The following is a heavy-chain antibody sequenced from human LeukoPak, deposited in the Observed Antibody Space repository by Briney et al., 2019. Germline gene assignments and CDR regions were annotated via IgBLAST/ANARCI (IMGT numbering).Heavy chain of an antibody. J-gene: IGHJ4*02. CDR2: ISSSGGST. CDR1: GFVFRSYA. D-gene: IGHD3-3*01. Sequence: GGSLRLSCAASGFVFRSYAMSWVRQAPGKGLEWVSGISSSGGSTYHADSVRGRFAISRDNSKNTLYLQMNSLRAEDTAVYYCAKEIRFLEWLLFDYWGQGTLVTVSS. CDR3: AKEIRFLEWLLFDY. V-gene: IGHV3-23*01.